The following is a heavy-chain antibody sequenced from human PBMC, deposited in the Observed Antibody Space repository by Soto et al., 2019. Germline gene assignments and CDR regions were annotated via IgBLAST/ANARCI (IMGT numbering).Heavy chain of an antibody. CDR1: GFTFSSYS. V-gene: IGHV3-48*02. CDR3: ARDFGDIVVVPAADSEGYYYYSGMDV. D-gene: IGHD2-2*01. Sequence: EVQLVESGGGLVQPGGSLRLSCAASGFTFSSYSMNWVRQAPGKGLEWVSYISSSSSTIYYADYVKGRFTISRDNAKNSLYLQMNILRDEDTAVYYCARDFGDIVVVPAADSEGYYYYSGMDVWGQGTTVTVSS. CDR2: ISSSSSTI. J-gene: IGHJ6*02.